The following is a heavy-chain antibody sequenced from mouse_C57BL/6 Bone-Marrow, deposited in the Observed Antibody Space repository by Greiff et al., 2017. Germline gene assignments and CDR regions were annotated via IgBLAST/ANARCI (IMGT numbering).Heavy chain of an antibody. CDR1: GYTFTDYY. J-gene: IGHJ3*01. V-gene: IGHV1-19*01. CDR3: ARIGFYYYGTGCAY. Sequence: EVQLQQSGPVLVKPGASVKMSCKASGYTFTDYYMNWVKQSHGKSLEWIGVINPYNGGTSYNQKFKGKATLTVDKSYSTAYMELNSLTSEDSAVYYCARIGFYYYGTGCAYWGQGPLVTVSA. D-gene: IGHD1-1*01. CDR2: INPYNGGT.